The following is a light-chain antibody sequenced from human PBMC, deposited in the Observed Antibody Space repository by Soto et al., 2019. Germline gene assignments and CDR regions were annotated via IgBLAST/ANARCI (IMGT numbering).Light chain of an antibody. J-gene: IGKJ1*01. Sequence: AIQMTLSPSSLSASAGYRVTITCRASQGIRNDLGWYQQKPGKAPKLLIYAASSLQSGVPSRFSGSGSGTDFTLTISSLQPEDFATYYCLQDYNYPWTFGQGTKVEIK. CDR2: AAS. CDR1: QGIRND. CDR3: LQDYNYPWT. V-gene: IGKV1-6*01.